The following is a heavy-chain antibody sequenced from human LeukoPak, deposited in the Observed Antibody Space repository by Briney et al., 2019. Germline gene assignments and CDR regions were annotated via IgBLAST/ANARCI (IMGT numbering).Heavy chain of an antibody. J-gene: IGHJ5*02. V-gene: IGHV4-34*01. CDR2: INHSGST. CDR3: ARGKANWFDP. CDR1: GGSFSGYY. Sequence: SETLSLTCAVYGGSFSGYYWSWIRQPPGKGLEWIGEINHSGSTNYNPSLKSRVTISVDTSKNQFSLKLSSVTAADTAVYYCARGKANWFDPWGQGTRVTVSS.